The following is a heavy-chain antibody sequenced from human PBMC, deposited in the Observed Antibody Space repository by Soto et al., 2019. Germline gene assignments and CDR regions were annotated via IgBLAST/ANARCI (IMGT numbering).Heavy chain of an antibody. J-gene: IGHJ4*02. CDR2: INPSGGST. D-gene: IGHD6-13*01. CDR3: ATGIFIAAAGTDFDY. V-gene: IGHV1-46*01. CDR1: GYTFTSYY. Sequence: GASVKVSCKASGYTFTSYYMHWVRQAPGQGLEWMGIINPSGGSTSYAQKFQGRVTMTRDTSTSTVYMELSSLRSEDTAVYYCATGIFIAAAGTDFDYWGQGTLVTVSS.